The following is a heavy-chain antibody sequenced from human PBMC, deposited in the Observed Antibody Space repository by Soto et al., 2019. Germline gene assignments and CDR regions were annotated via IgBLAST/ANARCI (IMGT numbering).Heavy chain of an antibody. CDR1: GFAFSSYG. V-gene: IGHV3-30*03. Sequence: QAQLVESGGGVVKPGRSLRLSCAASGFAFSSYGMHWVRQAPGTGLEWVAVISYDGSLKDYADSVKGRFTISRDNSKYMVLVQMSSLRAEDTAVYYCVSDRGYGHASVPYSWGQGTLVSVSS. J-gene: IGHJ4*02. CDR2: ISYDGSLK. CDR3: VSDRGYGHASVPYS. D-gene: IGHD5-18*01.